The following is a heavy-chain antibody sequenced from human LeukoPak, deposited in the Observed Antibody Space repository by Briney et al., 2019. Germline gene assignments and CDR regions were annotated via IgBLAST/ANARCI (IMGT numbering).Heavy chain of an antibody. CDR2: INGDGRNI. CDR3: TRDLMDYDVSTGLHHYYMDV. D-gene: IGHD3-9*01. CDR1: GFTFSSYW. Sequence: PGGSLRLSCVASGFTFSSYWMHWVRQDPRKGLVWVSRINGDGRNINYADSVRGRFTISRDNAKNTLYLQMNTLGVDDTAVYYCTRDLMDYDVSTGLHHYYMDVWGQGTTVTVSS. J-gene: IGHJ6*02. V-gene: IGHV3-74*01.